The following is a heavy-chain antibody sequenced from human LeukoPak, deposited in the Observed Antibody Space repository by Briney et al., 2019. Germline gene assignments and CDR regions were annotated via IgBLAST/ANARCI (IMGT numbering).Heavy chain of an antibody. CDR2: INPNSGGT. J-gene: IGHJ3*02. D-gene: IGHD3-22*01. V-gene: IGHV1-2*02. CDR3: AILNDSSGYYDAFDI. Sequence: RASVKVSCKASGYTFTGYYMHWVRQAPGQGLEWMGWINPNSGGTNYAQKFQGRVTMTRDTSISTAYMELSRLRSDDTAVYYCAILNDSSGYYDAFDIWGQGTMVTVSS. CDR1: GYTFTGYY.